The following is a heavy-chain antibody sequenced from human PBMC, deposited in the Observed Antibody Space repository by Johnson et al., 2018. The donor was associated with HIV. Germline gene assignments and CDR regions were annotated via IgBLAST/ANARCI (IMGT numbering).Heavy chain of an antibody. CDR3: AKLDVSLDAFDI. J-gene: IGHJ3*02. CDR2: IRFDGSNE. CDR1: GFTFSYYG. V-gene: IGHV3-30*02. D-gene: IGHD5/OR15-5a*01. Sequence: QVQLVESGGGLVKPGGSLRLSCAASGFTFSYYGMHWVRQAPGKGLEWVSFIRFDGSNEYYADSVKGRFTISRDNSKYTLYLQMNSLRAEDTAVYYCAKLDVSLDAFDIWGQGTMVTVSS.